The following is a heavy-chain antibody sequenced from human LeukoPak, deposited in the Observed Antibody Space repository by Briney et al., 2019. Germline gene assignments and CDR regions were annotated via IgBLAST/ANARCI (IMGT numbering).Heavy chain of an antibody. CDR2: ISSSSSYI. V-gene: IGHV3-21*01. J-gene: IGHJ4*02. D-gene: IGHD2-15*01. Sequence: GGSLRLSCAASGFTFSSYSMNWVRQAPGKGLEWVSSISSSSSYIYYADSVKGRFTISRDNAKNSLYLQMNSLRAEDTAVYYCARGGPNCSGGSCYYVYWGQGTLVTVSS. CDR1: GFTFSSYS. CDR3: ARGGPNCSGGSCYYVY.